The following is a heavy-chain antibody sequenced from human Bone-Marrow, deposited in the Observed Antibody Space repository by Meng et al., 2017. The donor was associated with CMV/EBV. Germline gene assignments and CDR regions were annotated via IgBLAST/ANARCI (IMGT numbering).Heavy chain of an antibody. D-gene: IGHD6-19*01. CDR1: GFTFSNAW. V-gene: IGHV3-15*01. Sequence: GESLKISCAASGFTFSNAWMSWVRQAPGKGLEWVGRITSKTDGGTTDYAAPVKGRLTISRDDSKNTLYLPMNSMKTEDTAVYYCTTGSSSGWYHYYYYYGMDIWGQGTTVTVSS. CDR3: TTGSSSGWYHYYYYYGMDI. J-gene: IGHJ6*02. CDR2: ITSKTDGGTT.